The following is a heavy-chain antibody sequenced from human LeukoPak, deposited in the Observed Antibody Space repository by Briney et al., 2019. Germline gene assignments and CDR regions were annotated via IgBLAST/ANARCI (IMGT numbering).Heavy chain of an antibody. D-gene: IGHD4-17*01. CDR1: GFTFSSFS. CDR2: ISSSSIYI. V-gene: IGHV3-21*01. CDR3: ARDSVDYGLPVDY. J-gene: IGHJ4*02. Sequence: GGSLRLSCAASGFTFSSFSMNWVRQAPGQGPEWGSSISSSSIYIYYTDSVKGRFTISRDNAKNPLYLQMNSLRAEDTAVYYCARDSVDYGLPVDYWGQGTLVTVSS.